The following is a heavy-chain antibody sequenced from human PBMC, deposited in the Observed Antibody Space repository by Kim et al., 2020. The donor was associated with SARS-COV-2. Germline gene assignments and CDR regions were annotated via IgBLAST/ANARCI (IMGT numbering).Heavy chain of an antibody. Sequence: YVDSVQGQFTNSRDNAKNSLYLQMNSLRAEDTAVYYCERSKMAAEKVGGYWGQGTLVTVSS. CDR3: ERSKMAAEKVGGY. V-gene: IGHV3-7*01. J-gene: IGHJ4*02. D-gene: IGHD6-13*01.